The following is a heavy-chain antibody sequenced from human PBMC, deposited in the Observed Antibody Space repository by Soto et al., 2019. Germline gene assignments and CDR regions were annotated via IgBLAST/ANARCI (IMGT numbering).Heavy chain of an antibody. CDR1: GGTFSSLA. D-gene: IGHD3-22*01. V-gene: IGHV1-69*01. Sequence: QVELVQSGAEVKKPGSSVRVSCRASGGTFSSLAISWVRQVPGQRLEWLGGTIPNFGTADHAQKFQDRVKITADEKTRTVDLDLSGMTCEDTAVYYCARGWGHSDSSGYYLYFKQWGQGTQVIVSS. CDR3: ARGWGHSDSSGYYLYFKQ. CDR2: TIPNFGTA. J-gene: IGHJ1*01.